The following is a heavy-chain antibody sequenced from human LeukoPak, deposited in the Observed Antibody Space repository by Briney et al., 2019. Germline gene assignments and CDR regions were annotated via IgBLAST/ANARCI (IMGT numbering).Heavy chain of an antibody. CDR3: ARAYCGGDCYPVTYYYYYMDV. Sequence: SVKVSCKASGGTFSSYAISWVRQAPGQGLEWMGGITPIFGTANYARKFQGRVTITADESTSTAYMELSSLRSEDTAVYYCARAYCGGDCYPVTYYYYYMDVWGKGTTVTVSS. CDR2: ITPIFGTA. V-gene: IGHV1-69*01. J-gene: IGHJ6*03. D-gene: IGHD2-21*01. CDR1: GGTFSSYA.